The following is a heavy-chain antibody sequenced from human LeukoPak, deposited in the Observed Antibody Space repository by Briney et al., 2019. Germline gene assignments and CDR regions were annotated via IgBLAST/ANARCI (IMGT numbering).Heavy chain of an antibody. J-gene: IGHJ4*02. D-gene: IGHD5-24*01. Sequence: HGESLKISCKGSGYSFTTYWLAWVRQMPGKGLEWMGIIYPADSETRYSPSFQGQVTISADKSITTAYLQWSSLKASDTAMYYCARGATLEYWGQGTLVTVSS. CDR3: ARGATLEY. CDR2: IYPADSET. CDR1: GYSFTTYW. V-gene: IGHV5-51*01.